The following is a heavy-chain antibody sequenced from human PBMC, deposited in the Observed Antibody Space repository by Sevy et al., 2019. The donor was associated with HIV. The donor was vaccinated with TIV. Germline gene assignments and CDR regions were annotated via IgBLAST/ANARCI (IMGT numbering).Heavy chain of an antibody. J-gene: IGHJ6*02. D-gene: IGHD3-9*01. CDR1: GGSISNFY. CDR2: IYYSAST. V-gene: IGHV4-59*01. Sequence: SETLSLTCTVSGGSISNFYWSWIRQPPGKGLEWIGNIYYSASTNYNPSLKSRVTISVDTSKNQLSLRLNSVTAADTAVYYCARDPPYYDTFSGYSYGMDVWGQGTTVTVSS. CDR3: ARDPPYYDTFSGYSYGMDV.